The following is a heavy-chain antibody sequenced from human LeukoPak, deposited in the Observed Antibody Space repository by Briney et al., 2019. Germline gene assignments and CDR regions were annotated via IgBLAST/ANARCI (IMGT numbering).Heavy chain of an antibody. D-gene: IGHD6-13*01. CDR3: ASTIAAAGAGDY. Sequence: SVKVSCKASGYTFTSYGISWVRQAPGQGLEWMGGIIPIFGTANYAQKFQGRVTITTDESTSTAYMELSSLRSEDTAVYYCASTIAAAGAGDYWGQGTLVTVSS. CDR1: GYTFTSYG. J-gene: IGHJ4*02. CDR2: IIPIFGTA. V-gene: IGHV1-69*05.